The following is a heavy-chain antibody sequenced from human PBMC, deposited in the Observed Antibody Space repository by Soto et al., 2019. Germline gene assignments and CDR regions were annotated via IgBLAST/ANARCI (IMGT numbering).Heavy chain of an antibody. CDR2: IYHSGST. CDR3: ARMVYAPAWFAY. Sequence: QVQLQESGPGLVKPSGTLSLTCAVSGGSISSSNWWRWVRQPPGEGLEWIGDIYHSGSTNYTTSLKSRVTISVDKANDQFSLKLSSVTAADAAVYYCARMVYAPAWFAYWGQGTLVTVSS. V-gene: IGHV4-4*02. J-gene: IGHJ5*01. D-gene: IGHD2-8*01. CDR1: GGSISSSNW.